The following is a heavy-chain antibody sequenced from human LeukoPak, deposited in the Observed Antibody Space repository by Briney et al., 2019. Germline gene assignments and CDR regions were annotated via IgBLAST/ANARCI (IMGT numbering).Heavy chain of an antibody. J-gene: IGHJ4*02. CDR3: ARGSRSYDSSGGDFDY. Sequence: SVKVSCKASGGTFSSYAISWVRQAPGQGLEWMGGIIPIFGTANYAQKFQGRVTITADESTSTAYMELSSLRSEDTAVYYCARGSRSYDSSGGDFDYWGQGTLVIVSS. CDR1: GGTFSSYA. CDR2: IIPIFGTA. D-gene: IGHD3-22*01. V-gene: IGHV1-69*13.